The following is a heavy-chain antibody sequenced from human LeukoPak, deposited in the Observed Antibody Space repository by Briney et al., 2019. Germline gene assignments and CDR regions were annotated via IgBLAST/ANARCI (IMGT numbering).Heavy chain of an antibody. CDR1: GGSFSGYY. J-gene: IGHJ6*02. V-gene: IGHV4-34*01. CDR2: INHSGST. D-gene: IGHD3-10*01. Sequence: TSETLSLTCAVYGGSFSGYYWGWIRQPPGKGLEWIGEINHSGSTNYNPSLKSRVTISVDTSKNQFSLKLSSVTAADTAVYYCATLIMVRGVTTRPYYYYGMDVWGQGTTVTVSS. CDR3: ATLIMVRGVTTRPYYYYGMDV.